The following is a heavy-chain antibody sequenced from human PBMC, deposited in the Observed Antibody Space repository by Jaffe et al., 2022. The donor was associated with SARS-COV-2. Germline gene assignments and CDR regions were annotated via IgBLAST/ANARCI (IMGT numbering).Heavy chain of an antibody. CDR3: ASSTPRGYSRHYYYYGMDV. D-gene: IGHD3-10*01. V-gene: IGHV1-2*02. CDR1: GYTFTGYY. Sequence: QVQLVQSGAEVKKPGASVKVSCKASGYTFTGYYMHWVRQAPGQGLEWMGWINPNSGGTNYAQKFQGRVTMTRDTSISTAYMELSRLRSDDTAVYYCASSTPRGYSRHYYYYGMDVWGQGTTVTVSS. CDR2: INPNSGGT. J-gene: IGHJ6*02.